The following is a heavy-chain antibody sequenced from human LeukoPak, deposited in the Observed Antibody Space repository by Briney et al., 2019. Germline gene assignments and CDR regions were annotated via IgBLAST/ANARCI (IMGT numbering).Heavy chain of an antibody. CDR1: GGSISSYY. Sequence: SETLSLTCTASGGSISSYYWSWIRQPPGKGLEWIGYIYYSGSTNYNPSLKSRVTISVDTSKNQFSLKLSSVTAADTAVYYCARAGIAAAGTRFDPWGQGTLVTVPS. J-gene: IGHJ5*02. V-gene: IGHV4-59*01. CDR2: IYYSGST. CDR3: ARAGIAAAGTRFDP. D-gene: IGHD6-13*01.